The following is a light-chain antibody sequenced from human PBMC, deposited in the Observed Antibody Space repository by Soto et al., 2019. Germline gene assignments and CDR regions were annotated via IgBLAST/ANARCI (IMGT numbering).Light chain of an antibody. Sequence: VMTQAPATLSVSPGEGATLSCRASQSVSNNYLAWYQQKPGQAPRLLIYGASSRATGIPDRFSGSGSGTDFTLTISRLEPEDFAVYYCHQYGSSRTFGQGTKVDIK. CDR1: QSVSNNY. CDR3: HQYGSSRT. J-gene: IGKJ1*01. V-gene: IGKV3-20*01. CDR2: GAS.